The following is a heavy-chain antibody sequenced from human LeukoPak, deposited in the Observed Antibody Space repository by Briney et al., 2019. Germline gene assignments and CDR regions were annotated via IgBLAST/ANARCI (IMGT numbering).Heavy chain of an antibody. J-gene: IGHJ6*03. CDR1: GGSFSGYY. Sequence: PSETLSLTCAVYGGSFSGYYWSWIRQPPGKGREWIGEINHSGSTKYNPSLKSRVTIAVDTSKNQFSLKLSSVTAADAAVYYCARRAAAVGTYYMDVWGKGTTVTASS. V-gene: IGHV4-34*01. CDR2: INHSGST. CDR3: ARRAAAVGTYYMDV. D-gene: IGHD6-13*01.